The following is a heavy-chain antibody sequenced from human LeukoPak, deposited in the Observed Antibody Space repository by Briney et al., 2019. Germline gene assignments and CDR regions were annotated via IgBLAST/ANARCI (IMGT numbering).Heavy chain of an antibody. CDR3: AREGTGTIDY. CDR1: GFTFSSYA. Sequence: GGSLRLSCAASGFTFSSYAMSWVRQVPGKGLQWVSSISGSGANTYNAHSAKGRFTISRDNSKTTLYVQMNSLRAEDTAVYYCAREGTGTIDYWGQGTLVTVSS. V-gene: IGHV3-23*01. CDR2: ISGSGANT. D-gene: IGHD1-1*01. J-gene: IGHJ4*02.